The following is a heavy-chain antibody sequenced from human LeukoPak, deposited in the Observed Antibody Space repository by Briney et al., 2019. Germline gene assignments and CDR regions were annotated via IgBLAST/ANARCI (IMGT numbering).Heavy chain of an antibody. CDR3: VTSAGYFLY. CDR1: GYTLKQLS. J-gene: IGHJ1*01. V-gene: IGHV1-24*01. Sequence: AASVKVSCKVSGYTLKQLSMHWVRQAPGKGLEWMGGFDPEDGETMHAQKFQGRVTMTEDTSTDTAYMDLSSLGADDTAVYYCVTSAGYFLYWGQGTLVTVSS. CDR2: FDPEDGET.